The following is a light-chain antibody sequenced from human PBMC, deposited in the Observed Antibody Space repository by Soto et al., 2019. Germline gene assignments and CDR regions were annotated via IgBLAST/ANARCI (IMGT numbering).Light chain of an antibody. CDR2: DES. CDR1: QRIRSY. CDR3: QQSYITPRN. J-gene: IGKJ3*01. Sequence: DIQMTQSPSSLSASVGDRVTITCRASQRIRSYLNWYQHKPGKEPTLLIYDESSLQSGVPLRFTGRGSWSYFTLTSTCLHPYYVATYYCQQSYITPRNVGPGTKVDSK. V-gene: IGKV1-39*01.